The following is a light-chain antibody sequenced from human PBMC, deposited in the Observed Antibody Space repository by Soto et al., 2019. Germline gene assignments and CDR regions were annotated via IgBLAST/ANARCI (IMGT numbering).Light chain of an antibody. CDR3: AAWDDSLNGFYV. CDR1: RSNIGSNT. Sequence: QSVLTQPPSASGTPGQRVAISCSGSRSNIGSNTVSWYQQLPGTAPKLLIHSNDQRPSGVPDLFSGSKSGTSASLAISGLQSEDEADYYCAAWDDSLNGFYVFGTGTKVTVL. V-gene: IGLV1-44*01. J-gene: IGLJ1*01. CDR2: SND.